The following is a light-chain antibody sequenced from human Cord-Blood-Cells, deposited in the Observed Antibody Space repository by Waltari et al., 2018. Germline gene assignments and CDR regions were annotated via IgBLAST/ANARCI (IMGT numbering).Light chain of an antibody. J-gene: IGKJ2*01. CDR3: MQGTHWPPVGPWMYT. CDR1: QSLVHRDGNTY. CDR2: KVS. Sequence: DVVMTQSPLSLPVTLGQPASISCRSSQSLVHRDGNTYLNWFQQRQGQPPRRLIYKVSNRDSGVPDRFSGSGSGTDFTLKISRVEAEDVGVYYCMQGTHWPPVGPWMYTFGQGTKLEIK. V-gene: IGKV2-30*02.